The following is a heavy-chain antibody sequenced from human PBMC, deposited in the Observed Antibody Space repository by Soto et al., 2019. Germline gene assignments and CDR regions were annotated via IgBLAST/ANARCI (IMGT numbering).Heavy chain of an antibody. Sequence: PGGSLRLSCAASGFTFSSYAMHWVRQAPGKGLEWVAVISYDGSNKYYADSVKGRFTISRDNSKNPLYLRMNSLRAEDTAVYYCPRDHGVEMATITDYGMDVWGQGTTVTVS. CDR3: PRDHGVEMATITDYGMDV. J-gene: IGHJ6*02. CDR1: GFTFSSYA. CDR2: ISYDGSNK. D-gene: IGHD5-12*01. V-gene: IGHV3-30-3*01.